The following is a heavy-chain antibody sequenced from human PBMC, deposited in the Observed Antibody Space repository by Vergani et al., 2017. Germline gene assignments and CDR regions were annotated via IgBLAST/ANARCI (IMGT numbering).Heavy chain of an antibody. D-gene: IGHD1-26*01. V-gene: IGHV4-34*01. J-gene: IGHJ4*02. Sequence: QVQLQQWGAGLLKPSETLSLTCAVYGGSFSGYYWSWIRQPPGKGLEWIGYIYYSGSTYYNPSLKSRVTISVDTSKNQFSLKLSSVTAADTAVYYCARHVKGGSYLDALYYFDYWGQGTLVTVSS. CDR2: IYYSGST. CDR1: GGSFSGYY. CDR3: ARHVKGGSYLDALYYFDY.